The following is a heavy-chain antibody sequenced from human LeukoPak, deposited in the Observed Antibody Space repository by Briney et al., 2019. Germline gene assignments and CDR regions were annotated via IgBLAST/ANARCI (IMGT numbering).Heavy chain of an antibody. D-gene: IGHD6-6*01. CDR3: ARVTIRQSSIAARREAPIYYYYGMDV. V-gene: IGHV3-21*01. CDR1: GFTFSSYS. Sequence: KPGGSLRLSCAASGFTFSSYSMNWVRQAPGKGLEWVSSISSSSSYIYYADSVKGRFTISRDNAKNSLYLQMNSLRAEDTAVYYCARVTIRQSSIAARREAPIYYYYGMDVWGQGTTVTVSS. CDR2: ISSSSSYI. J-gene: IGHJ6*02.